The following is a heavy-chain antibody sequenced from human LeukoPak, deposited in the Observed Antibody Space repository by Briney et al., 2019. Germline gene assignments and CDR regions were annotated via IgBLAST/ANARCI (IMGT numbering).Heavy chain of an antibody. CDR2: IYYSGST. Sequence: SETLSLTCTVYGGSISSYYWSWIRQPPGKGLEWIGYIYYSGSTDYNPSLKSRVTISVDTSKNQFSLKLSSVTAADTAVYYCARGLPLRYYYGSGSYRGYYYGMDVWGQGTTVTVSS. J-gene: IGHJ6*02. CDR3: ARGLPLRYYYGSGSYRGYYYGMDV. V-gene: IGHV4-59*12. CDR1: GGSISSYY. D-gene: IGHD3-10*01.